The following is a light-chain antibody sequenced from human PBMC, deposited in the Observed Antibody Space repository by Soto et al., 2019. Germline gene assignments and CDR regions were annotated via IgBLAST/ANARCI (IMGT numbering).Light chain of an antibody. CDR1: QSISIW. J-gene: IGKJ5*01. Sequence: DIQMTQSPSTLSASVGDRVTITCRASQSISIWLAWYQQKPGKAPKILIYKASSLESGVPSRFSGSGSGTEFTLTISSLQPDDFATYYCQQYNSYPITFGQGTRLEIK. CDR3: QQYNSYPIT. CDR2: KAS. V-gene: IGKV1-5*03.